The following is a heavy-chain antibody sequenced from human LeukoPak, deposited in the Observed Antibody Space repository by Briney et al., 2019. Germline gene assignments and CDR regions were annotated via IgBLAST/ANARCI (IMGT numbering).Heavy chain of an antibody. CDR3: ARHEAYYYDSSGYYLWDY. CDR1: GYSFTSYW. J-gene: IGHJ4*02. Sequence: GESLKISCKGSGYSFTSYWIGWVRQMPGKGLEWMGIIYPGDSDTKYSPSFQGQVTISADVSISTAYLQWSSLKASDTAMYYCARHEAYYYDSSGYYLWDYWGQGTLVTVSS. D-gene: IGHD3-22*01. V-gene: IGHV5-51*01. CDR2: IYPGDSDT.